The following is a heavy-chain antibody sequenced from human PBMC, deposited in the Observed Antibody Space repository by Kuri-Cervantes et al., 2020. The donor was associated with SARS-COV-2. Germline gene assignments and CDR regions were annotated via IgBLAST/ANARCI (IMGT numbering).Heavy chain of an antibody. D-gene: IGHD3-3*01. Sequence: ASVKVSCKASGYTFTSYGISWVRQAPGQGLEWMGWISAYNGNTNYAQKLQGRVTMTTDTSTSTAYMELRSLRSDDTAVYYCARGAYYDFWSGYTKPINDAFDIWGQGTMVTVSS. CDR2: ISAYNGNT. J-gene: IGHJ3*02. V-gene: IGHV1-18*01. CDR3: ARGAYYDFWSGYTKPINDAFDI. CDR1: GYTFTSYG.